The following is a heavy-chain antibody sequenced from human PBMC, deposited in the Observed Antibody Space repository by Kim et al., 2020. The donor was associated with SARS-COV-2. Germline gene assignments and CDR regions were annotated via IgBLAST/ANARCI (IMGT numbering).Heavy chain of an antibody. V-gene: IGHV3-21*01. CDR1: GFTFSSDS. CDR2: ISSSSSYI. J-gene: IGHJ4*02. Sequence: GGSLRLSCAASGFTFSSDSMNWVRQAPGKGLEWVSSISSSSSYISSAYAEKGRFSISRDNAKKSLYLQMHSLRAEDTAVNYCASDGSGWYGDLYYVDYWGQGTLVTVS. D-gene: IGHD6-19*01. CDR3: ASDGSGWYGDLYYVDY.